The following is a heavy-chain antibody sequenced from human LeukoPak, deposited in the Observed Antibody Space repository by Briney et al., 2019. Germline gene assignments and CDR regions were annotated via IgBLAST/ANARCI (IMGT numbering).Heavy chain of an antibody. CDR1: GGSISSSNW. D-gene: IGHD3-22*01. CDR3: AGGIGYDSSGYYSPDAFDI. CDR2: IYHSGST. J-gene: IGHJ3*02. Sequence: PSETLSLTCAVSGGSISSSNWWSWVRQPPGKGLEWIGEIYHSGSTNYNPPLKSRVTISVDKSKNQFSLKLSSVTAADTAVYYCAGGIGYDSSGYYSPDAFDIWGQGTMVTVSS. V-gene: IGHV4-4*02.